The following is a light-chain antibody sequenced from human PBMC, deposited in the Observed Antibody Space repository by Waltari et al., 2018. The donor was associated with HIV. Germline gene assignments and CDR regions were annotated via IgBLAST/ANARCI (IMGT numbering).Light chain of an antibody. CDR3: QVWDSGSDHV. J-gene: IGLJ1*01. V-gene: IGLV3-21*01. CDR1: NIGNRD. Sequence: SYVLTQPPSITVAPGKTAKITFGGNNIGNRDVHWYQQKPGQAPILVIYDDDDRPSGIPERFSGSNSDNTATLTINRVEVGDEADYYCQVWDSGSDHVFGSGTTVTVL. CDR2: DDD.